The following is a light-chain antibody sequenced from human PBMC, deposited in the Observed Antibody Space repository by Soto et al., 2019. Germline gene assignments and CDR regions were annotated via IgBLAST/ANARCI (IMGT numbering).Light chain of an antibody. Sequence: DIQMTQSPSSLSASVGDRVTITCRASQNIRSFLGWYQQRPGKAPNLLIYAASSLQSGVPSRFSGSGSGTDFTLTISSLHPEDFATYYCQQTRISPWTFGQGTKVEI. CDR3: QQTRISPWT. J-gene: IGKJ1*01. CDR1: QNIRSF. V-gene: IGKV1-39*01. CDR2: AAS.